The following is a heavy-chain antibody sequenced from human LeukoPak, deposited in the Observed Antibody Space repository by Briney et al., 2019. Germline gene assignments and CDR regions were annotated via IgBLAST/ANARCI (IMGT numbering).Heavy chain of an antibody. CDR3: AKAAVITFGGVIVTEYYFDY. V-gene: IGHV3-30*18. Sequence: PGGSLRLSCAASGFTFSSYGMHWVRKAPGKGLEWVAVISYDGSNKYYADSVKGRFTISRDNSKNTLYLQMNSLRAEDTAVYYCAKAAVITFGGVIVTEYYFDYWGQGTLVTVSS. D-gene: IGHD3-16*02. CDR1: GFTFSSYG. CDR2: ISYDGSNK. J-gene: IGHJ4*02.